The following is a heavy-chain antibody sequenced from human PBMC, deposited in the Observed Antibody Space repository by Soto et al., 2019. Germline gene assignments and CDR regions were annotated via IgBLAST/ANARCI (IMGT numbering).Heavy chain of an antibody. V-gene: IGHV3-23*01. CDR3: AKDDTSHGLRGYSSSWYGWFDP. J-gene: IGHJ5*02. D-gene: IGHD6-13*01. CDR1: GFTFSSHV. CDR2: ASARNSNT. Sequence: EVQLLESGGGLVQPGGSLRLSCAASGFTFSSHVMSWVRQAPGKGLEWVSAASARNSNTYYADSVKGRFTISRDNSKSTVYVQLDSFRVADTAVYHCAKDDTSHGLRGYSSSWYGWFDPWGKGTLFVVSS.